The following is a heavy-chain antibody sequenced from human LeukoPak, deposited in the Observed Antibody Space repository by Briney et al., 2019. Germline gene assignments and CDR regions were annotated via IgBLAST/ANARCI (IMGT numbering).Heavy chain of an antibody. CDR1: GFTFDDYG. J-gene: IGHJ3*02. D-gene: IGHD1-14*01. Sequence: PGGSLRLSCAASGFTFDDYGMSWVRQAPGKGLEWVSGINWNGGSTGYADSVKGRFTISRDNAKNSLYLRMNSLRAEDTALYYCARGRPPDQYDAFDIWGQGTMVTVSS. CDR2: INWNGGST. V-gene: IGHV3-20*04. CDR3: ARGRPPDQYDAFDI.